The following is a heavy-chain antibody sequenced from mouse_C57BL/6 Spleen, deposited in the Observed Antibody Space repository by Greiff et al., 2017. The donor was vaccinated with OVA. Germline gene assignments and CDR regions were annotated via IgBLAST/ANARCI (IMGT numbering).Heavy chain of an antibody. CDR1: GYSFTSYY. D-gene: IGHD1-1*01. CDR2: IYPGSGNT. J-gene: IGHJ1*03. Sequence: VQLVESGPELVKPGASVKISCKASGYSFTSYYIHWVKQRPGQGLEWIGWIYPGSGNTKYNEKFKGKATLTADTSSSTAYMQLSSLTSEDSAVYYCAREGSRPYWYFDVWGTGTTVTVSS. CDR3: AREGSRPYWYFDV. V-gene: IGHV1-66*01.